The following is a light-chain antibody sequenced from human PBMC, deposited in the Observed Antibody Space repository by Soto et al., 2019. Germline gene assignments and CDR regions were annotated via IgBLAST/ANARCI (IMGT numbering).Light chain of an antibody. CDR1: QSVSSY. CDR3: QQRSNWPIT. V-gene: IGKV3-11*01. Sequence: EIVLTQSPATLSLSPGKRATLSCRASQSVSSYLAWYQQKPGQAPRLLIYDASNRATGIPARFSGSGSGTDFTLTISSLEPADFAVYYCQQRSNWPITFGQGTRLEIK. J-gene: IGKJ5*01. CDR2: DAS.